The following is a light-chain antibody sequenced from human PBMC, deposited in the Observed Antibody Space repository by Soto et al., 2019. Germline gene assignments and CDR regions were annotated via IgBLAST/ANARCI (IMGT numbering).Light chain of an antibody. Sequence: QSVLTQPRSVSGSPGQSVTISCTGTSSDVGGYIYVSWYQQYPAKAPKVMIYDVSRRPSGVPDRFSGSKSGNTASLTISGLQAEDEAVDYCCSYAGNKTVVFGGGTQLTVL. CDR1: SSDVGGYIY. CDR3: CSYAGNKTVV. V-gene: IGLV2-11*01. J-gene: IGLJ3*02. CDR2: DVS.